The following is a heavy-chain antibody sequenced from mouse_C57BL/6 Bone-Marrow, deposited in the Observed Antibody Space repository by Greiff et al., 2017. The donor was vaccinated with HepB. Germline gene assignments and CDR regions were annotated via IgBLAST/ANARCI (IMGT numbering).Heavy chain of an antibody. V-gene: IGHV3-8*01. CDR3: ARYFVTTVVEGYFDV. CDR1: GYSITSDY. D-gene: IGHD1-1*01. CDR2: ISYSGST. J-gene: IGHJ1*03. Sequence: EVQGVESGPGLAKPSQTLSLTCSVPGYSITSDYWNWIRKFPGNKLEYMGYISYSGSTYYNPSLKSRISITRDTSKNQYYLQLNSVTTEDTATYYCARYFVTTVVEGYFDVWGTGTTVTVSS.